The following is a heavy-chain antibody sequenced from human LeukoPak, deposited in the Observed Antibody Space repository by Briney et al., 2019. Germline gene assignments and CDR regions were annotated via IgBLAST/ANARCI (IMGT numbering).Heavy chain of an antibody. CDR3: ARDVSGGGCRDRRLDY. D-gene: IGHD2-15*01. CDR1: GYTFTGYY. CDR2: IIPNGGGT. Sequence: ASVKVSCKASGYTFTGYYMHWVRQAPGQGLEWMGWIIPNGGGTNYAQKFQGRVTMSRDTSITTAYMELSRLRSDDTAVYYCARDVSGGGCRDRRLDYWGQGTLVTVSS. V-gene: IGHV1-2*02. J-gene: IGHJ4*02.